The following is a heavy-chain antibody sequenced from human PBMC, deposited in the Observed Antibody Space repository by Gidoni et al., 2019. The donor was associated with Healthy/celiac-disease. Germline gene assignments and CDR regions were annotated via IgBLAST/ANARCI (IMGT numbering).Heavy chain of an antibody. CDR2: ISSSSSYI. V-gene: IGHV3-21*01. D-gene: IGHD1-7*01. CDR1: GFTFSSYS. J-gene: IGHJ4*02. Sequence: EVQLVESGGGLVKPGGSLRLSCAASGFTFSSYSMNWVRQAPGKGLEWVSSISSSSSYIYYADSVKGRFTISRDNAKNSLYLQMNSLRAEDTAVYYCARGITGTTRYFDYWGQGTLVTVSS. CDR3: ARGITGTTRYFDY.